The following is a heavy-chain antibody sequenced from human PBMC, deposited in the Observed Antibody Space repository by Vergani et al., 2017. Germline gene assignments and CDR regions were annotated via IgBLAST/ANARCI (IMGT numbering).Heavy chain of an antibody. D-gene: IGHD6-13*01. CDR1: GGSFSGYY. V-gene: IGHV4-34*01. Sequence: QVQLQQWGAGLLKPSETLSLTCAVYGGSFSGYYWSWIRQPPGKGLEWMGEINHSGSTNYNPALKSRVTISVDTSKNHFSLKLSSVTAADTAVYYCARVKQLGLWYYYYMDVWGKGTTVTVSS. CDR3: ARVKQLGLWYYYYMDV. J-gene: IGHJ6*03. CDR2: INHSGST.